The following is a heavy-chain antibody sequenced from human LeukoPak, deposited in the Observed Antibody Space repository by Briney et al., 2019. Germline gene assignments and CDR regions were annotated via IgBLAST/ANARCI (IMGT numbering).Heavy chain of an antibody. CDR2: INSNGDEI. V-gene: IGHV3-23*01. CDR3: ANWIGSSSRDY. D-gene: IGHD6-6*01. CDR1: GFTFSTYA. Sequence: GESLRLSCAASGFTFSTYAMTWVRQAPGKGLEWVSGINSNGDEIYYADSVRGRFTISRDNSNNALYLQMDSLRAEDTAVYYCANWIGSSSRDYWGQGTLVTVSS. J-gene: IGHJ4*02.